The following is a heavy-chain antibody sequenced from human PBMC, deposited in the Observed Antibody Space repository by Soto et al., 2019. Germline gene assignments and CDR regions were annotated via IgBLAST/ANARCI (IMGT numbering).Heavy chain of an antibody. V-gene: IGHV3-23*01. CDR3: AKGPINVLRYFDWLSPFDY. J-gene: IGHJ4*02. CDR1: GFTFSSYA. D-gene: IGHD3-9*01. CDR2: ISGSGGST. Sequence: GGSLRLSCAASGFTFSSYAMSWVRQAPGKGLEWVSAISGSGGSTYYADSVKGRFTISRDNSKNTLCLQMNSLRAEDTAVYYCAKGPINVLRYFDWLSPFDYWGQGTLVTVSS.